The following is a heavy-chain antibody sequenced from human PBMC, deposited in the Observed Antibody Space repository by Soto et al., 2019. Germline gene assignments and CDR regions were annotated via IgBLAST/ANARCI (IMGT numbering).Heavy chain of an antibody. J-gene: IGHJ4*02. CDR2: ISGDGTTT. CDR3: ASDPYYYASGF. CDR1: GFRFSDHY. V-gene: IGHV3-11*01. Sequence: GGSLRLSCAASGFRFSDHYMTWIRQAPGKGLEWVSKISGDGTTTYYADSVKGRFTVSRDNAENSGYLQMNSPRAEDTAVYYCASDPYYYASGFWGQGTLVTVSS. D-gene: IGHD3-10*01.